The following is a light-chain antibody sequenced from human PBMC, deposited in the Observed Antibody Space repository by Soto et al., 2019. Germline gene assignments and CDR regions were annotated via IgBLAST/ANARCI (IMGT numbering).Light chain of an antibody. CDR3: TSCITANTRCV. CDR1: SSDIGRYNY. CDR2: EVN. J-gene: IGLJ1*01. Sequence: ALTQPASVSGSPGQSITISCTGTSSDIGRYNYVSWFQQHPGKVPKLVIFEVNYRPSGVSDRFSGSKSGNTASLTITGLQAEDEADYYCTSCITANTRCVFGSGTKLTVL. V-gene: IGLV2-14*01.